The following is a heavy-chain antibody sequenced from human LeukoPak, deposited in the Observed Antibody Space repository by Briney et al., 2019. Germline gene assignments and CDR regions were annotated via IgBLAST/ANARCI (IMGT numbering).Heavy chain of an antibody. V-gene: IGHV3-23*01. CDR1: GFTFSSYA. CDR3: AKSGTFLEWLLADYFDY. Sequence: GGSLRLSCAASGFTFSSYAMSWVRQAPGKGLEWVSVINRSSGSIHYADSVKGRVTISRDNSKNTLYLQMNSLRADDTAVYYCAKSGTFLEWLLADYFDYWGQGIVVTVSS. J-gene: IGHJ4*02. D-gene: IGHD3-3*01. CDR2: INRSSGSI.